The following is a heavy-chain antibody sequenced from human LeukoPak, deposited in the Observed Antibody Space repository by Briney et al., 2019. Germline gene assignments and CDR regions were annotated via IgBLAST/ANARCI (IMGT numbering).Heavy chain of an antibody. Sequence: PSETLSLTCTVSGGSISGYYWNWIRQPPGKGLEWIGYMYNSGITSYNPSLKSRVTMSVDTSKNQFSLKLSSVTAADTAVYYRARHRDIDGMDVWGQGTTVTVSS. D-gene: IGHD5-12*01. CDR2: MYNSGIT. CDR3: ARHRDIDGMDV. V-gene: IGHV4-59*01. CDR1: GGSISGYY. J-gene: IGHJ6*02.